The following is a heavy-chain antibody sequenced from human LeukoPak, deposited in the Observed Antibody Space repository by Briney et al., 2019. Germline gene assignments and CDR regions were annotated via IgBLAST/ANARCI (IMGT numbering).Heavy chain of an antibody. Sequence: PGGSLTLSCAAYGFTFDDYTMHWIRQAPGKGLEWISLISWDGGSTYYADSVKSRFTSTRDNSKNSLYLQMNSLRTEDTALYYCAKDIGLAHYYYMDVWGKGTTVTVSS. D-gene: IGHD3-22*01. V-gene: IGHV3-43*01. J-gene: IGHJ6*03. CDR1: GFTFDDYT. CDR3: AKDIGLAHYYYMDV. CDR2: ISWDGGST.